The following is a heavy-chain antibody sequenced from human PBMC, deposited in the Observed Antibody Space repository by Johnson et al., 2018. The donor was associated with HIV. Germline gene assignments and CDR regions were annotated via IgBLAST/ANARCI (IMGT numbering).Heavy chain of an antibody. CDR3: TIDPIFLGYWYHSRP. Sequence: MLLVESGGGVVRPGGSLRLSCAASGFTFSNAWMSWVRQAPGKGLEWVGRIKRKTDGGTTDYAAPVKGRFSISRDDSKNTVYLQMNSLKTEDTAVYFCTIDPIFLGYWYHSRPWGQGTMVTVSS. V-gene: IGHV3-15*01. D-gene: IGHD3-22*01. CDR1: GFTFSNAW. J-gene: IGHJ3*01. CDR2: IKRKTDGGTT.